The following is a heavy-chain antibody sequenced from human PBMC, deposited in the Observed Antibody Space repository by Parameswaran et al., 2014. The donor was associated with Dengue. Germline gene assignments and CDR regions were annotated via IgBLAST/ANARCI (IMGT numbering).Heavy chain of an antibody. J-gene: IGHJ6*03. Sequence: RWIRQPPGKGLEWIGYIYYSGSTYYNPSLKSRVTISVDTSKNQFSLKLSSVTAADTAVYYCARVCRTGGGQLWYYYYYMDVWGKGTTVTVSS. CDR3: ARVCRTGGGQLWYYYYYMDV. D-gene: IGHD5-18*01. V-gene: IGHV4-30-4*01. CDR2: IYYSGST.